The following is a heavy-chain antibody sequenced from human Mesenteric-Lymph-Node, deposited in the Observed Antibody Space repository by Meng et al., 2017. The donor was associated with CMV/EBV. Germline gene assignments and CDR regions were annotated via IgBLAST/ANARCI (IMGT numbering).Heavy chain of an antibody. V-gene: IGHV4-61*10. Sequence: GSLRLSCTVSGGSVSSGSYYWSWIRQPAGKGLEWIGYIYYSGTTNYSPSLKSRVTMSVDTSKSQFSLRLNSLTTADTAVYYCARGRTSHFDYWGEGTLVTVSS. D-gene: IGHD2-2*01. CDR2: IYYSGTT. CDR3: ARGRTSHFDY. J-gene: IGHJ4*02. CDR1: GGSVSSGSYY.